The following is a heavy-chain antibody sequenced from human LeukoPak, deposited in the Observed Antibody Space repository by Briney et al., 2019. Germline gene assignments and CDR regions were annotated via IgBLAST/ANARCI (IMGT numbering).Heavy chain of an antibody. J-gene: IGHJ4*02. D-gene: IGHD3-9*01. V-gene: IGHV4-59*01. Sequence: PSETLSLTCTVSGGSISTYSWSWIRQPPGKGLEWIGYIYYSGNTNYNPSLKSRVTISVDTSKNQFSLKLSSVTAADTAAYYCARVRLVGYDILTGYYSFDYWGQGTLVTVSS. CDR3: ARVRLVGYDILTGYYSFDY. CDR1: GGSISTYS. CDR2: IYYSGNT.